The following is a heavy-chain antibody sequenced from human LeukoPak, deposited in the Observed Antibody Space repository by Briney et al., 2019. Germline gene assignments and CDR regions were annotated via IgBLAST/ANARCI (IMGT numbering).Heavy chain of an antibody. CDR1: GYTFTSYY. J-gene: IGHJ6*02. CDR2: INPNSGGT. CDR3: ARVRAYGESHYYYYYGMDV. D-gene: IGHD4-17*01. Sequence: EASVKVSCKASGYTFTSYYMHRVRQAPGQGLEWMGWINPNSGGTNYAQKFQGRVTMTRDTSISTAYMELSRLRSDDTAVYYCARVRAYGESHYYYYYGMDVWGQGTTVTVSS. V-gene: IGHV1-2*02.